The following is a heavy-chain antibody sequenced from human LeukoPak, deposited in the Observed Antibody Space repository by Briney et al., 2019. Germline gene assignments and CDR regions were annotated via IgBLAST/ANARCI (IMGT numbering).Heavy chain of an antibody. CDR1: GGSISSYY. CDR2: IYYSEST. CDR3: ARRRRIGGVGTDAFDI. Sequence: SETLSLTCTVSGGSISSYYWTWIRQPPGKGLEWIGYIYYSESTNYNPSLKSRVTISVDTSKNQFSLKLSSVTAADTAVYYCARRRRIGGVGTDAFDIWGQGTMVTVSS. J-gene: IGHJ3*02. V-gene: IGHV4-59*08. D-gene: IGHD6-13*01.